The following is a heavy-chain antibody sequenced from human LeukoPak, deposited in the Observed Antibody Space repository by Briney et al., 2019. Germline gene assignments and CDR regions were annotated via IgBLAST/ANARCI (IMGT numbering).Heavy chain of an antibody. CDR2: ISSSSSYI. CDR1: GFTFSIYS. Sequence: GRCLRLSCAASGFTFSIYSMNWVRDAPGKGLGCVSDISSSSSYIYYADSVNGRITISRDNAKTSQYLQMNSMRAGDTAVYYCARERPLPRIAAADTCYFDYWGQGTLVTVSS. CDR3: ARERPLPRIAAADTCYFDY. J-gene: IGHJ4*02. V-gene: IGHV3-21*01. D-gene: IGHD6-13*01.